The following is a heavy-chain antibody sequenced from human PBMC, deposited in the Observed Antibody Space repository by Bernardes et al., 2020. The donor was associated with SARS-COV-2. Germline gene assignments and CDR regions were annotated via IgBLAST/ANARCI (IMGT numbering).Heavy chain of an antibody. D-gene: IGHD3-9*01. CDR3: ARPGNFDLLLPHLVY. CDR1: GFTFSSYS. J-gene: IGHJ4*02. V-gene: IGHV3-21*01. CDR2: ISSSSSYI. Sequence: GGSLRLSCAASGFTFSSYSMNWVRQAPGKGLEWVSSISSSSSYIYYADSVKGRFTISRDNAKNSLYLQMNSLRAEDTAVYYCARPGNFDLLLPHLVYWGQGTLVTVSS.